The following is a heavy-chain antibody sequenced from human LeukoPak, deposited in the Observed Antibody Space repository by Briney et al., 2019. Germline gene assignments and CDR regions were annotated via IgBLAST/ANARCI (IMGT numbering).Heavy chain of an antibody. V-gene: IGHV1-58*02. CDR2: IVVGSGNT. J-gene: IGHJ4*02. Sequence: SVKVSCKASGFTFTSSAMQWVRQARGQRLEWIRWIVVGSGNTNYAQKFQERVTITRDMSTSTAYMELSSLRSEDTAVYYCARDPCGGDCYGTYFDYWGQGTLVTVSS. D-gene: IGHD2-21*02. CDR3: ARDPCGGDCYGTYFDY. CDR1: GFTFTSSA.